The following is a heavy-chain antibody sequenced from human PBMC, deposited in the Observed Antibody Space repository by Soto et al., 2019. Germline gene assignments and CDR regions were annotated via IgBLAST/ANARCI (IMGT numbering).Heavy chain of an antibody. D-gene: IGHD6-19*01. CDR2: ISYLGNT. CDR1: GGSISTYY. J-gene: IGHJ3*02. V-gene: IGHV4-59*01. CDR3: ASEGAGSAPINI. Sequence: PSETLSLTCTISGGSISTYYWSWIRQSPGKGLEWIGYISYLGNTNYNPSLKSRVTISVVTPKNQFSLKLDSVTAADTAMYYCASEGAGSAPINIWGPGTMVTVSS.